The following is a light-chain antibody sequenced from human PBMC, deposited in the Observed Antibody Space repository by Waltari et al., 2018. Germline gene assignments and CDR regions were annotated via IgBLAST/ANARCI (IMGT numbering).Light chain of an antibody. CDR2: GAS. Sequence: IVLTQSPGILSLSPGDRATLSCRASRPLTTNLAWYQQRIGQAPRLLIYGASTRATGCPPRFSGSGSGTEFTLTITSLQSEDYALYFCQQYNNWPYTFGQGTQLDIK. CDR3: QQYNNWPYT. J-gene: IGKJ2*01. V-gene: IGKV3-15*01. CDR1: RPLTTN.